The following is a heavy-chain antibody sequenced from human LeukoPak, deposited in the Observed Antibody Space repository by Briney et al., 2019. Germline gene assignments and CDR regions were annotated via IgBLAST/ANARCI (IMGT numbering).Heavy chain of an antibody. J-gene: IGHJ3*02. V-gene: IGHV3-23*01. CDR2: ISGSGGSK. Sequence: SGGSLRLSCAASGFTFSSYSMNWVRQAPGKGLEWFSVISGSGGSKYFADSVKGRFTISRDNSQNTVYLQMNSLRAEDTAVYYCARDITIFGVVTDAFDIWGQGTMVTVSS. CDR1: GFTFSSYS. CDR3: ARDITIFGVVTDAFDI. D-gene: IGHD3-3*01.